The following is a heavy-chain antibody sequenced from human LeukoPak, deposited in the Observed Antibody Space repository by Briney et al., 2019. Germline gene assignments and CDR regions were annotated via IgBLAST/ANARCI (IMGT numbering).Heavy chain of an antibody. CDR2: ISGSGGST. CDR3: ATTVTTGWTNYYYYGMDV. CDR1: GFTFSSYA. Sequence: PGGSLRPSCAASGFTFSSYAMSWVRQAPGKGLEWVSAISGSGGSTYYADSVKGRFTISRDNSKNTLYLQMNSLRAEDTAVYYCATTVTTGWTNYYYYGMDVWGQGTTVTVSS. D-gene: IGHD4-17*01. J-gene: IGHJ6*02. V-gene: IGHV3-23*01.